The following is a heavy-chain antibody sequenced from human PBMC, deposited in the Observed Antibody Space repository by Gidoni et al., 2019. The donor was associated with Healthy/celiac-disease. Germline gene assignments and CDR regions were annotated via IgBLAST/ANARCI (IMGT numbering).Heavy chain of an antibody. Sequence: EVQLVESGGGLVQPGGSLRLSCAAPGFTVSSNYMSWVRQAPGKGLEWVSVIYSGGSTYYADSVKGRFTISRDNSKNTLYLQMNSLRAEDTAVYYCARGENPRLYYGSGSWNYWGQGTLVTVSS. J-gene: IGHJ4*02. D-gene: IGHD3-10*01. CDR1: GFTVSSNY. CDR3: ARGENPRLYYGSGSWNY. V-gene: IGHV3-66*01. CDR2: IYSGGST.